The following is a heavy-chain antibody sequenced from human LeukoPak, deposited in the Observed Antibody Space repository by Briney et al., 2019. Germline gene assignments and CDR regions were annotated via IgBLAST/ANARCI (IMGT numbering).Heavy chain of an antibody. CDR1: GGSISSGGYY. V-gene: IGHV4-31*03. CDR3: ARVRAHHDVDY. J-gene: IGHJ4*02. D-gene: IGHD1-1*01. CDR2: IYYSGST. Sequence: SETLSLTCTVSGGSISSGGYYWSWIRQHPGKGLEWIGYIYYSGSTYHNPSLKSRVTISVDTSKNQFSLKLSSVTAADTAVYYCARVRAHHDVDYWGQGTLVTVSS.